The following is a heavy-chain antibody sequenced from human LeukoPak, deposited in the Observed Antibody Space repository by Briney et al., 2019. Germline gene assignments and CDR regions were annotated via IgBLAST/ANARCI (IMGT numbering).Heavy chain of an antibody. Sequence: ASVKVSCKASGYTFTSYYMHWVRQAPGQGLEWMGIINPSGGSTSYAQKFQGRVTMTRDTSTSTVYMELSSLRSEDTAVYYCARGRLYCTNGVCPLGYWGQGTLVTVSS. V-gene: IGHV1-46*01. CDR2: INPSGGST. CDR1: GYTFTSYY. D-gene: IGHD2-8*01. CDR3: ARGRLYCTNGVCPLGY. J-gene: IGHJ4*02.